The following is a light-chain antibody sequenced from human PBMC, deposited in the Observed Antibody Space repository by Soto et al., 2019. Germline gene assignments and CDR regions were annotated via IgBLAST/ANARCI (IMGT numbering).Light chain of an antibody. CDR3: SSYAV. CDR1: SSDVGGYNY. V-gene: IGLV2-8*01. CDR2: EVS. J-gene: IGLJ1*01. Sequence: SSLTQPPSPSGSPGQSVTISCTGTSSDVGGYNYVSWYQQHPGKAPKLMIYEVSKRPSGVPDRFSGSKSGNTASLTVSGLQAEDEADYYCSSYAVFGTGTKVTVL.